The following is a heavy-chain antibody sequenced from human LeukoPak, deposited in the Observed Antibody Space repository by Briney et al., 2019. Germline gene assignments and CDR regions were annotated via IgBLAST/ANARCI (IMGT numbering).Heavy chain of an antibody. V-gene: IGHV1-2*02. CDR2: INPNSGTT. J-gene: IGHJ4*02. CDR1: GYTFTCYF. Sequence: GASVKVSCKASGYTFTCYFMHRVRQAPGQGLEWMVWINPNSGTTKYAQSFQGRVTMTRDTSISTIYMELSRLTSDDTAVYYCARGVGVGDFWSTYPIIDYRGQGTLVTVSS. D-gene: IGHD3-3*01. CDR3: ARGVGVGDFWSTYPIIDY.